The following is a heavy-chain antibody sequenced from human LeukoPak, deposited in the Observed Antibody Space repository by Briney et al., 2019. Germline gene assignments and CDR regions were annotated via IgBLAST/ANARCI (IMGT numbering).Heavy chain of an antibody. CDR1: GGSFSGYY. V-gene: IGHV4-34*01. D-gene: IGHD7-27*01. CDR3: ARGWGPDYFDY. J-gene: IGHJ4*02. CDR2: INHSGST. Sequence: SETLSLTCAVYGGSFSGYYWSWIRQPPGKGLEWIGKINHSGSTNYNPSLKSRVTISVDTSKNQFSLKLSSVTAADTAVYYCARGWGPDYFDYWGQGTLVTVSS.